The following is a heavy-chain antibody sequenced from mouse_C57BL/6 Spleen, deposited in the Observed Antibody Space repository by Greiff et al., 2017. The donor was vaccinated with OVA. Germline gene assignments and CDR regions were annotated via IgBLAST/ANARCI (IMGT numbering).Heavy chain of an antibody. CDR3: ASRAWFAY. CDR1: GYTFTSYW. Sequence: VQLQQPGAELVRPGSSVKLSCKASGYTFTSYWMDWVKQRPGQGLEWIGNIYPSDGETHYNQKFKDKATLTADKSSSTAYMQLSSLTSEDSAVYYCASRAWFAYWGQGTLVTVSA. J-gene: IGHJ3*01. V-gene: IGHV1-61*01. CDR2: IYPSDGET.